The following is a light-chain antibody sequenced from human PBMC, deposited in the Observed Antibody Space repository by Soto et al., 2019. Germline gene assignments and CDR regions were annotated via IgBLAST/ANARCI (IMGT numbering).Light chain of an antibody. Sequence: QSVLTQPASVSGSPGQSSTSSCTGTTSDVGGYNYVSWYQQHPGKAPKFMIYEVSNRPSGVSNRFSGSKSGNTASLTISGLQAEDEADYYCSSYTSSGTLLFGRGTKVTVL. CDR1: TSDVGGYNY. CDR3: SSYTSSGTLL. J-gene: IGLJ2*01. CDR2: EVS. V-gene: IGLV2-14*01.